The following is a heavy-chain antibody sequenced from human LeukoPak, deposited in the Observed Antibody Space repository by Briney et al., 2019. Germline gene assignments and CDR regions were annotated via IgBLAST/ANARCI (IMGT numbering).Heavy chain of an antibody. Sequence: GGSLRLSCAASGFTVSTNYMSWVRQAPGKGLEWVSLVYSGGTTYHAESVKGRFTISRDDSKNTVYLQMNSLRAEDTAVYYCVKSPWYHGSGSYSGTIHWGQGTLVTVSS. CDR3: VKSPWYHGSGSYSGTIH. CDR1: GFTVSTNY. D-gene: IGHD3-10*01. CDR2: VYSGGTT. V-gene: IGHV3-66*01. J-gene: IGHJ4*02.